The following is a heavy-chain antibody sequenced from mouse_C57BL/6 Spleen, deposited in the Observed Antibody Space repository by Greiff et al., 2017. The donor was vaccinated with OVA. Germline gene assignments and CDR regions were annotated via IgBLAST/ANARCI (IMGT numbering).Heavy chain of an antibody. CDR3: ARSGGYYDYGGFGY. CDR2: VDLANGNT. CDR1: GFNIKNTY. D-gene: IGHD2-4*01. V-gene: IGHV14-3*01. J-gene: IGHJ2*01. Sequence: EVQLQQSVAELVRPGASVKLSCTASGFNIKNTYMHWVKQRPEQGLEWIGRVDLANGNTKYVPKFQGMATITADTTSNTACLQLSSLTSEDTAIYYCARSGGYYDYGGFGYWGQGTTLTVSS.